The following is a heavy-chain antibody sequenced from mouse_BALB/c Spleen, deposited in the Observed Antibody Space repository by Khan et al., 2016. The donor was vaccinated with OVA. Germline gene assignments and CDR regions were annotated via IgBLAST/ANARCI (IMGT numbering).Heavy chain of an antibody. D-gene: IGHD2-10*02. CDR2: IWSGGST. CDR1: GFSLSRYS. V-gene: IGHV2-6-4*01. CDR3: ARKKYGNYVSMDY. Sequence: QVQLKQSGPGLVAPSQSLSITCTVSGFSLSRYSVHWVRQPPGKGLEWLGMIWSGGSTDDNSALNYRLSTSKDNYKSQVLLKMNSLQTDDTAMYYWARKKYGNYVSMDYWGQGTSVTVSS. J-gene: IGHJ4*01.